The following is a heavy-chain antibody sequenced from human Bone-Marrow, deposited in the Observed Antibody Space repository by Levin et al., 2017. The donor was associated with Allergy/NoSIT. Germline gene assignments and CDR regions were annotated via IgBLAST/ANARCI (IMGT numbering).Heavy chain of an antibody. CDR2: IGQDGSEK. Sequence: SCVASAFSFSNYWMSWVRQAPGQGLEWVANIGQDGSEKYYVDSVKGRFTISRDNARNSLYLHMDTLRAEDTGVYYCTAVTALTAARNYISMWGQGTAVTGSS. CDR3: TAVTALTAARNYISM. D-gene: IGHD4-17*01. V-gene: IGHV3-7*01. J-gene: IGHJ3*02. CDR1: AFSFSNYW.